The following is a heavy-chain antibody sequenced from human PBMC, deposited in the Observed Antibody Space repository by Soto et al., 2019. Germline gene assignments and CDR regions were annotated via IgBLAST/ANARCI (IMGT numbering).Heavy chain of an antibody. V-gene: IGHV3-53*01. D-gene: IGHD5-12*01. CDR3: SRDFTSGGYDF. J-gene: IGHJ4*02. Sequence: GSLRLSCAASVFSVSSTYMSWVRQPPGKGLEWVSTLSDDGRSHYADSVTGRFSVSRDNSKNTLYLHMSGLRADDTAIYYCSRDFTSGGYDFRGQGTQVTVSS. CDR1: VFSVSSTY. CDR2: LSDDGRS.